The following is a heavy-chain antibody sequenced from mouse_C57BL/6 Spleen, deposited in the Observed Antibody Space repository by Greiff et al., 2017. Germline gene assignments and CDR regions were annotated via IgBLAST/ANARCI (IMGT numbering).Heavy chain of an antibody. V-gene: IGHV1-69*01. CDR2: IDPSDSST. D-gene: IGHD4-1*01. CDR3: ARDWDRRYYFDY. J-gene: IGHJ2*01. Sequence: QVQLQQPGAELVMPGASVKLSCKASGYTFTSYWMHWVKQRPGQGLEWIGEIDPSDSSTNYTQKFKGKSTLTVDKSSSTAYLQLSSLTSEDSAVYYCARDWDRRYYFDYWGQGTTLTVSS. CDR1: GYTFTSYW.